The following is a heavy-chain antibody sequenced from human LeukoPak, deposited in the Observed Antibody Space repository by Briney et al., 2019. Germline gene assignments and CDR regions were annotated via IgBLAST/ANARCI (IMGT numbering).Heavy chain of an antibody. CDR1: GYTFTSYY. V-gene: IGHV1-46*01. CDR2: INPSGGST. CDR3: ARDTDSSSSPAGAFDI. D-gene: IGHD6-6*01. J-gene: IGHJ3*02. Sequence: GASVKVSCKASGYTFTSYYMHWVRQDPGQGLEGMGIINPSGGSTSYAQKFQGRVTMTRDTSTSTVYMELSSLRSEDTAVYYCARDTDSSSSPAGAFDIWGQGTMVTVSS.